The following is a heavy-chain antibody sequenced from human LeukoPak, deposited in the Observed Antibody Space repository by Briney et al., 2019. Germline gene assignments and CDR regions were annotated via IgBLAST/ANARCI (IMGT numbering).Heavy chain of an antibody. D-gene: IGHD6-6*01. V-gene: IGHV4-30-2*01. CDR1: GGSISSGGYY. CDR3: ARGYSTSSFYFDS. Sequence: PSETLSLTCTVSGGSISSGGYYWSWIRQPPGKGLEWIGYIYHSGSTYYNPSLKSRVTISVDRSKNQFSLKLSSVTAADTAVYYCARGYSTSSFYFDSWGQGNLVTVSS. CDR2: IYHSGST. J-gene: IGHJ4*02.